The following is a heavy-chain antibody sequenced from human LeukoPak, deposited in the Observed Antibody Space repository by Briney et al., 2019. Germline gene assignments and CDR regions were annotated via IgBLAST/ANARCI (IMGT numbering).Heavy chain of an antibody. CDR2: IDRDGSRI. D-gene: IGHD4-23*01. Sequence: GGSLRLSCAVSGFTFSSYWMHWVRQAPGKGLVWVSSIDRDGSRINYADSVKGRFTISRDNGKNTLFLQMNSLRAEDAAVYYCVRGNDYGGPHYWGQGTLVTVSS. CDR3: VRGNDYGGPHY. V-gene: IGHV3-74*01. J-gene: IGHJ4*02. CDR1: GFTFSSYW.